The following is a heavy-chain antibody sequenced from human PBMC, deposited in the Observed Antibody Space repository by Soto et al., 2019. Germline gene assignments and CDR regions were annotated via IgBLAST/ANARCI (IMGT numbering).Heavy chain of an antibody. CDR1: GGTFSSYA. CDR3: ARVKYCSSTSCDLGMDV. CDR2: IIPIFGTA. Sequence: ASVKVSCKASGGTFSSYAISWVRQAPGQGLEWMGGIIPIFGTANYAQKFQGRVTITADESTSTAYMELSSLRSEDTAVYYCARVKYCSSTSCDLGMDVWGQGTTVTVS. J-gene: IGHJ6*02. D-gene: IGHD2-2*01. V-gene: IGHV1-69*13.